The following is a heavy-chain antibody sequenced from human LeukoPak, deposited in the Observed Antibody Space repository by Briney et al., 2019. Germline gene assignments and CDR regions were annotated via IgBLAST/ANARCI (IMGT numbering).Heavy chain of an antibody. Sequence: GASVKVSCKASGYTFTSYYMHWVRQAPGQGLEWMGIINPSGGSTSYAQKFQGRVTMTRDMSTSTVYMELSSLRSEDTAVYYCARANPTTDYGGNPGGYWGQGTLVTVSS. CDR2: INPSGGST. CDR1: GYTFTSYY. D-gene: IGHD4-23*01. J-gene: IGHJ4*02. V-gene: IGHV1-46*01. CDR3: ARANPTTDYGGNPGGY.